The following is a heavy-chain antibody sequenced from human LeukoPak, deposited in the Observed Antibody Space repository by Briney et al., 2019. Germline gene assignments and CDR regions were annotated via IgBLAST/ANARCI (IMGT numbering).Heavy chain of an antibody. CDR1: GGSISSSSYY. CDR3: ARTKLNHGYYYYYYMDA. D-gene: IGHD1-14*01. CDR2: IYYGGST. V-gene: IGHV4-39*01. J-gene: IGHJ6*03. Sequence: SETLSLTCTVSGGSISSSSYYWGWIRQPPGKGLEWIGSIYYGGSTYYNPSLKGRVTISVDTSKNQFALRLSSVTAADTAVYYCARTKLNHGYYYYYYMDAWGKGTTVTVSS.